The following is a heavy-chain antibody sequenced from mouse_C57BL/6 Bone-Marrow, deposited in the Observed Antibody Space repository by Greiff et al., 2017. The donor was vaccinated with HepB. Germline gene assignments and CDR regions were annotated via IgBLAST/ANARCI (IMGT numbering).Heavy chain of an antibody. V-gene: IGHV1-42*01. CDR3: ARRGDYGSSYYWYFDV. D-gene: IGHD1-1*01. CDR1: GYSFTGYY. J-gene: IGHJ1*03. CDR2: INPRTGGT. Sequence: EVQLQQSGPELVKPGASVKISCKASGYSFTGYYMNWVKQSPEKSLEWIGEINPRTGGTTYNQKFKAKATLTVDKSSSTAYMQLKSLTSEDSAVYDCARRGDYGSSYYWYFDVWGKGTTVTVSS.